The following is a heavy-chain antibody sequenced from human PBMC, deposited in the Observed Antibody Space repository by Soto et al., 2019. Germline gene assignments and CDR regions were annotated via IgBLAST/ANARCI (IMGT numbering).Heavy chain of an antibody. J-gene: IGHJ4*02. CDR3: ARDRSDFWSGYYAGFRY. Sequence: EVQLVESGGGLVQPGGSLRLSCAASGFTFSSYWMSWVRQAPGKGLEWVANIKQDGREKYYVDSVKGRFTISRDNAKHSLYLQMNSRRDEDTAVYYCARDRSDFWSGYYAGFRYWGQGTLVTVSS. CDR1: GFTFSSYW. CDR2: IKQDGREK. D-gene: IGHD3-3*01. V-gene: IGHV3-7*01.